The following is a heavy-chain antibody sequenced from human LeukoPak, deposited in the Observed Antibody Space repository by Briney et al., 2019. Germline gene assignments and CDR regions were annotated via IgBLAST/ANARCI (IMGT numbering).Heavy chain of an antibody. Sequence: SETLSLTCTVSGATIKSYYWSWIRQSPGKGLEWIADIHYAGSTNYNPSLKSRVTISVDLSKNHFSLKMSSVTAADTAVYYCAGSAKLTGDVHWGQGTLVTVSS. V-gene: IGHV4-59*12. CDR2: IHYAGST. CDR1: GATIKSYY. D-gene: IGHD7-27*01. CDR3: AGSAKLTGDVH. J-gene: IGHJ4*02.